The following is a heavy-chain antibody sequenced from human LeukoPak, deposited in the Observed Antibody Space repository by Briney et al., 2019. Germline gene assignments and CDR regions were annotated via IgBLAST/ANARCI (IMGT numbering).Heavy chain of an antibody. Sequence: EPGGSLRLSCAASGFTVSSNYMSWVRQAPGKGLEWVSVIYSGGSTYYADSVKGRFTISRDNSKNTLYLQMNSLRAEDTAVYYCARELTRSSGLGAFDIWGQGTMVTVSS. J-gene: IGHJ3*02. D-gene: IGHD3-22*01. V-gene: IGHV3-53*01. CDR2: IYSGGST. CDR3: ARELTRSSGLGAFDI. CDR1: GFTVSSNY.